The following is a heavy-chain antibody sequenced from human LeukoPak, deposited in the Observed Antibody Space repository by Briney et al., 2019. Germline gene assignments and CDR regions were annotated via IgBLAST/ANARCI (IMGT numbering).Heavy chain of an antibody. D-gene: IGHD4-17*01. CDR2: IWYDGSNK. CDR1: GLAFSAFG. V-gene: IGHV3-33*01. Sequence: GGSLRLSCAASGLAFSAFGMHWVRQAPGQGLEWVAVIWYDGSNKYYADSVKGRFTISRDNSKNTLYLQMNSVRAEDTAVYYCARDVGIDYGDYRGLYYWGQGTLVTVSS. CDR3: ARDVGIDYGDYRGLYY. J-gene: IGHJ4*02.